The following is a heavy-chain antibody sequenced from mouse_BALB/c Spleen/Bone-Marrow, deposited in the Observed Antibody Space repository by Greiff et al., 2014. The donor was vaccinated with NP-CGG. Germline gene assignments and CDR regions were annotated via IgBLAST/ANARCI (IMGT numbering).Heavy chain of an antibody. Sequence: QVQLQQSGAELVKPGALVKLSCKTSGYTFTSYWIQWVKQRPGQGLGWIGEIFPGTGTTYYNEKFKGKATLTIDTSSSTAYMQLSSLTSEDSAVYVCAREGSRLRGYFDVWGAGTTVTVSS. V-gene: IGHV1S132*01. CDR3: AREGSRLRGYFDV. CDR2: IFPGTGTT. J-gene: IGHJ1*01. D-gene: IGHD1-1*01. CDR1: GYTFTSYW.